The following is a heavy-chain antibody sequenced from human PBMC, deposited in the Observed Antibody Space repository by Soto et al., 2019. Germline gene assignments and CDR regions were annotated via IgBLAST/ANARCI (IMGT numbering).Heavy chain of an antibody. V-gene: IGHV4-31*03. J-gene: IGHJ4*02. CDR1: GGSISRGGYY. CDR3: AREGDGYNNFDY. Sequence: QVQLQESGPGLVKPSQTLSITCTVSGGSISRGGYYWSWIRQHPGKGLEWIGYIYYSGSTYYNPSLKSRVTISVDTSKNQFSLKLSSMTAADTAVYYCAREGDGYNNFDYWGQGTLVTVSS. D-gene: IGHD5-12*01. CDR2: IYYSGST.